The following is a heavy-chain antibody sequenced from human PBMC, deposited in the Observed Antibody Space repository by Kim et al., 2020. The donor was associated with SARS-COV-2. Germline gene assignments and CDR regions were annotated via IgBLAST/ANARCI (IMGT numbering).Heavy chain of an antibody. J-gene: IGHJ4*02. D-gene: IGHD1-1*01. Sequence: GGSLRLSCAASGFTFSSQSMNWVRQAPGKGLEWVSSISAASDYIFYADSVKGRFTISRDNAKRSLFLQMNSLRAEDTALYYCTRGGRPGGRTDYWGPGTLVAVSS. CDR3: TRGGRPGGRTDY. CDR2: ISAASDYI. CDR1: GFTFSSQS. V-gene: IGHV3-21*01.